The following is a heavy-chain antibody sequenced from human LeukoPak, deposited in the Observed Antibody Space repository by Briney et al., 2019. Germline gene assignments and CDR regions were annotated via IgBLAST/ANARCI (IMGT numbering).Heavy chain of an antibody. CDR1: GFTFSSYS. Sequence: GGSLRLSCAASGFTFSSYSMNWVRQAPGKGLEWVSYISSSSSTIYYADSVKGRFTISRDNAKNSLYLQMNSLRAEDTAVYYCARGGVIAAAGPYYFGYWGQGTLVTVSS. CDR2: ISSSSSTI. V-gene: IGHV3-48*04. J-gene: IGHJ4*02. CDR3: ARGGVIAAAGPYYFGY. D-gene: IGHD6-13*01.